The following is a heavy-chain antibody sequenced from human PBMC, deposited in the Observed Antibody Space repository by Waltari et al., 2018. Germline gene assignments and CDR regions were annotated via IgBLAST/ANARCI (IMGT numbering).Heavy chain of an antibody. J-gene: IGHJ4*02. D-gene: IGHD6-13*01. CDR1: GYTFTSYA. CDR3: AADSSSSGTNFDY. V-gene: IGHV1-3*01. CDR2: INAGNGNT. Sequence: QVQLVQSGAEVKKPGASVKVSCKASGYTFTSYAMHWVRQAPGQRLEWMGWINAGNGNTKYSQKFQGRVTITRDTSASTAYMELSSLRSEDTAVYYCAADSSSSGTNFDYWGQGTLVTVSS.